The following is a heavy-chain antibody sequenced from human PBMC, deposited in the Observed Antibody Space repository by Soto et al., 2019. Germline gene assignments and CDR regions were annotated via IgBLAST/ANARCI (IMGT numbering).Heavy chain of an antibody. Sequence: QVHLVESGGGVVEPGRSLRLSCVASGFSFSAHALHWVRQAPGKGLEWVSLISYDGDNKYYAESVKGRFTISRDNSKNTVYLQMARLRVEDTALYYCARDYVAHPVAAVRFDYWGQGALVTVSS. V-gene: IGHV3-30-3*01. J-gene: IGHJ4*02. CDR3: ARDYVAHPVAAVRFDY. CDR1: GFSFSAHA. D-gene: IGHD6-19*01. CDR2: ISYDGDNK.